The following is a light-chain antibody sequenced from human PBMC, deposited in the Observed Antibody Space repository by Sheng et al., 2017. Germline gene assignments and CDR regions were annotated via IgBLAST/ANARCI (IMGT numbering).Light chain of an antibody. CDR1: SSDVGAYYY. J-gene: IGLJ2*01. Sequence: QSALTQPPSASGSPGQSVTISCTGTSSDVGAYYYVSWYQQHPGKAPKLIIYDVSQRPSGVPDRFSGSKSGNTASLTVSGLQAEDEADYYCSSYTSTNTVVFGGGTKLTVL. CDR3: SSYTSTNTVV. CDR2: DVS. V-gene: IGLV2-8*01.